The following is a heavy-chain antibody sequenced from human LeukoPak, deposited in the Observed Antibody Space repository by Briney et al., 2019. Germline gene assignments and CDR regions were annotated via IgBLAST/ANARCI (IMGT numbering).Heavy chain of an antibody. CDR2: ISPTGGTT. D-gene: IGHD1-26*01. V-gene: IGHV1-46*01. Sequence: ASVKVSCKTSGYMFTDYYLYWVRQAPGQGLEWMGMISPTGGTTSFSQKYQGRITMTRYMTTSTVYMSLSSLGAEATADYYCAREKRASKALDYWGQGTLVTVSS. J-gene: IGHJ4*02. CDR1: GYMFTDYY. CDR3: AREKRASKALDY.